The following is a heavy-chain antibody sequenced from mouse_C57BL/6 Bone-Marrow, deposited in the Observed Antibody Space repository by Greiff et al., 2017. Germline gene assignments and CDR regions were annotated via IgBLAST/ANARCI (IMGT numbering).Heavy chain of an antibody. CDR2: INPSTGGT. D-gene: IGHD1-1*01. CDR3: ALYGSSWWFYY. CDR1: GYSFTGYY. Sequence: EVQLQQSGPELVKPGASVKISCKASGYSFTGYYMNWVKQSPEKSLEWIGEINPSTGGTTYNQKFKAKATLTVDKSSSTAYMQLKSLTSEDSAVYYCALYGSSWWFYYWGQGTTLTVSS. J-gene: IGHJ2*01. V-gene: IGHV1-42*01.